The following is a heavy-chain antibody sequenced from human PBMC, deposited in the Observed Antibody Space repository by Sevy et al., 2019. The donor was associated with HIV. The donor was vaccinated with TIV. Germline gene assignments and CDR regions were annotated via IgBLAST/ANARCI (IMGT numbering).Heavy chain of an antibody. CDR2: INHSGGT. CDR1: GGSFSDYY. CDR3: ARGVITIHYFDV. J-gene: IGHJ2*01. V-gene: IGHV4-34*01. Sequence: SETLSLTCAVYGGSFSDYYWSWIRQPPGKGLEWIGEINHSGGTSYNPSLRSRVTVSLDRSKNQVSLRLRYVTAADTAVYYCARGVITIHYFDVWGRGTLVTVSS. D-gene: IGHD3-10*01.